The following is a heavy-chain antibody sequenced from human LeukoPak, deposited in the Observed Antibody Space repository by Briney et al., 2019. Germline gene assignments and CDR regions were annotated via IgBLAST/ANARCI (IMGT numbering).Heavy chain of an antibody. V-gene: IGHV3-30-3*01. D-gene: IGHD3-22*01. CDR3: AKDSQYYYDSCAYDY. CDR1: GFTFSSYA. CDR2: ISYDGSNK. Sequence: GGSLRLSCAASGFTFSSYAMHWVRQAPGKGLEWVAVISYDGSNKYYADSVKGRFTISRGNSKNTLYLQMNSLRAEDTAVYYCAKDSQYYYDSCAYDYWGQGTLVTVSS. J-gene: IGHJ4*02.